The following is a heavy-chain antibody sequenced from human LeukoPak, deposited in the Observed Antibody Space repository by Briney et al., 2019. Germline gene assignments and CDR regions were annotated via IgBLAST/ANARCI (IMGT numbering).Heavy chain of an antibody. CDR1: GFTFSRYS. D-gene: IGHD1-26*01. CDR2: ISSSSSYI. V-gene: IGHV3-21*01. J-gene: IGHJ4*02. Sequence: GGSLRLSCAASGFTFSRYSMNWVRQAPGKGLEWVSSISSSSSYIYYADSVKGRFTISRDNAKNSLYLQMNSLRAEDTAVYYCARAERGGFDYWGQGTLVTVSS. CDR3: ARAERGGFDY.